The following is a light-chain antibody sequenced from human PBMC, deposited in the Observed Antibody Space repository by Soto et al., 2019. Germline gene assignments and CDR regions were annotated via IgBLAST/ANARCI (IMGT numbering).Light chain of an antibody. CDR3: QQYGGSPLFT. V-gene: IGKV3-20*01. CDR2: STY. Sequence: EVVLTQSPGTLSLSPGERATLSCRASQSVLNNYLAWYQQRPGQSPRLLIYSTYTRATGVPDRFSASGSGTDFTLTISRLEPEDFAVYYCQQYGGSPLFTFGGGTKVEIK. J-gene: IGKJ4*01. CDR1: QSVLNNY.